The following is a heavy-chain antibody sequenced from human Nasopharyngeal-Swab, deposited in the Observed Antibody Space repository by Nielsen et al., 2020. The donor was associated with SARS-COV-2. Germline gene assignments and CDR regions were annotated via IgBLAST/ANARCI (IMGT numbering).Heavy chain of an antibody. J-gene: IGHJ4*02. Sequence: ASVKVSCKASGYTLTSYAMNWVRQAPGQGLEWMGWINTNTGNPTYAQGFTGRFVFSLDTSVGTAYLQISSLKAEDTAVYYCARSIVGATTRFDYWGQGTLVTVSS. D-gene: IGHD1-26*01. CDR2: INTNTGNP. CDR3: ARSIVGATTRFDY. CDR1: GYTLTSYA. V-gene: IGHV7-4-1*02.